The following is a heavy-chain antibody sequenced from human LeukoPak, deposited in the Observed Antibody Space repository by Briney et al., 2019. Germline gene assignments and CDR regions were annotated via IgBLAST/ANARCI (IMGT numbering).Heavy chain of an antibody. CDR1: GGSISSGSYY. V-gene: IGHV4-61*02. CDR2: IYSSGST. D-gene: IGHD6-19*01. J-gene: IGHJ4*02. CDR3: ARRIYSSGWYFDY. Sequence: PSETLSLTCTVSGGSISSGSYYWSWIRQPAGKGLEWIGRIYSSGSTNYNPSLESRVTISVDTSKNQFSLKLSSVTAADTAIYYCARRIYSSGWYFDYWGQGTLVTVSP.